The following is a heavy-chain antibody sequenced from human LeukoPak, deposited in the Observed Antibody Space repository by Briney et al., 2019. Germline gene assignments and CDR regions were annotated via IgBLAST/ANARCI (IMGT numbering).Heavy chain of an antibody. Sequence: SETLSLTCAVYGRSFSGYSWSWIRQPPGKGLEWIGEINHSGSTNYNPSLKSRVTISVDTSKNQFSLKLSSVTAADTAVYYCARGVSSTGNWFDPWGQGTLVTVSS. V-gene: IGHV4-34*01. CDR3: ARGVSSTGNWFDP. CDR2: INHSGST. D-gene: IGHD2-2*01. CDR1: GRSFSGYS. J-gene: IGHJ5*02.